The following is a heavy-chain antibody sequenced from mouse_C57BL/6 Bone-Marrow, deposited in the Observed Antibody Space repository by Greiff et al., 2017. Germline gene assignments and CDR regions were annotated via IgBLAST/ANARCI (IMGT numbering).Heavy chain of an antibody. V-gene: IGHV1-81*01. CDR2: IYPRSGNT. CDR1: GYTFTSYG. CDR3: ARGILRLYYFDY. J-gene: IGHJ2*01. Sequence: VQLQESGAELARPGASVKLSCKASGYTFTSYGISWVKQRTGQGLEWIGEIYPRSGNTYYNEKFKGKATLTADKSSSTAYMELRSLTSEDSAVYFCARGILRLYYFDYWGQGTTLTVSS. D-gene: IGHD1-1*01.